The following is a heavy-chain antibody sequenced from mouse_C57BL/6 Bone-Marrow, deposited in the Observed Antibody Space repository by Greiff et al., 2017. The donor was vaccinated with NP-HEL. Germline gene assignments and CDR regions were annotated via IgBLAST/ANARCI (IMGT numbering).Heavy chain of an antibody. CDR1: GYSITSGYY. V-gene: IGHV3-6*01. D-gene: IGHD5-1*01. Sequence: DVKLQESGPGLVKPSQSLSLTCSVTGYSITSGYYWNWIRQFPGNKLEWMGYISYDGSNNYNPSLKNRISITRDTSKNQFFLKLNSVTTEDTATYYCARDYLYYAMDYWGQGTSVTVSS. J-gene: IGHJ4*01. CDR3: ARDYLYYAMDY. CDR2: ISYDGSN.